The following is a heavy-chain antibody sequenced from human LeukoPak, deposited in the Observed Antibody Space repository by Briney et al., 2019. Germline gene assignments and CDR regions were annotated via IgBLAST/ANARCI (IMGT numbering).Heavy chain of an antibody. CDR1: GGSINRKSFS. Sequence: PSQTLSLTCAVSGGSINRKSFSWNRIRQPPGKGLEWIGDIYHSGSTYYNPSLESRVTISIDRSKNQFSLKLRSVTAADTAVYYCARRTRGYSYGPYYYGMDVWGQGTTVTVSS. J-gene: IGHJ6*02. CDR3: ARRTRGYSYGPYYYGMDV. CDR2: IYHSGST. D-gene: IGHD5-18*01. V-gene: IGHV4-30-2*01.